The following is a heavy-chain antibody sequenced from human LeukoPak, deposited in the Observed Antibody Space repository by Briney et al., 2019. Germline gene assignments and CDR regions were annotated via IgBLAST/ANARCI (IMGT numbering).Heavy chain of an antibody. CDR3: TKGDDSSTWYTFDI. CDR2: IGGSGST. V-gene: IGHV3-23*01. D-gene: IGHD6-13*01. J-gene: IGHJ3*02. Sequence: GGSLRLSCAASGFTFSSYAMSWVRQAPGKGLEWVSTIGGSGSTYYADSVKGRFTISRDNSKNTLYLQMNSLRDEDTAVYYCTKGDDSSTWYTFDIWGQGTMVTVSS. CDR1: GFTFSSYA.